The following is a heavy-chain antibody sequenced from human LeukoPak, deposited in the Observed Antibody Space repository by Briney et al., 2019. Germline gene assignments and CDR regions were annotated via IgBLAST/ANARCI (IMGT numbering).Heavy chain of an antibody. CDR2: ISYDGSNK. V-gene: IGHV3-30*18. CDR1: GFTFSSYG. Sequence: GGSLRLSCAASGFTFSSYGMHCVRQAPGKGLEWVAVISYDGSNKYYADSVKGRFTISRDNSKNTLYLQMNSLRAEDTAVYYCAKDGTTVTNYYYYGMDVWGQGTTVTVSS. J-gene: IGHJ6*02. CDR3: AKDGTTVTNYYYYGMDV. D-gene: IGHD4-17*01.